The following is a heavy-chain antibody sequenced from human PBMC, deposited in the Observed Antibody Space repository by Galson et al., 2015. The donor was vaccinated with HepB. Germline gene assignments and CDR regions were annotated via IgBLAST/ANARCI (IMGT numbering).Heavy chain of an antibody. D-gene: IGHD3-3*01. J-gene: IGHJ6*02. CDR2: ISYDGSNK. CDR1: GFTFSSYA. V-gene: IGHV3-30*04. CDR3: ARVYGDFWNLQENYGMDV. Sequence: SLRLSCAASGFTFSSYAMHWVRQAPGKGLEWVAVISYDGSNKYYADSVKGRFTISRDNSKNTLYLQMNSLRAEDTAVYYRARVYGDFWNLQENYGMDVWGQGTTVTVSS.